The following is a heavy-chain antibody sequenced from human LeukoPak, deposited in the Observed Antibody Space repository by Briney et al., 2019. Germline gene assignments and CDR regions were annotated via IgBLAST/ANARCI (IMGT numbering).Heavy chain of an antibody. CDR3: ARENYGDYEGYFDY. V-gene: IGHV3-30-3*01. D-gene: IGHD4-17*01. J-gene: IGHJ4*02. CDR2: ISYDGSNK. CDR1: GFTFSTYW. Sequence: GGSLRLSCSASGFTFSTYWMSWVRQAPGKGLEWVAVISYDGSNKYYADSVKGRFTISRDNSKNTLYLQMNSLRAEDTAVYYCARENYGDYEGYFDYWGQGTLVTVSS.